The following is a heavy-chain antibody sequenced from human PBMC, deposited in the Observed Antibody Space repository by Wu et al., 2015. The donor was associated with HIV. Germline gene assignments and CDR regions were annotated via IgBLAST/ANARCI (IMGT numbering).Heavy chain of an antibody. CDR2: IIPLFGTA. J-gene: IGHJ4*02. CDR3: ARAEALVGAYVRVGAFDY. V-gene: IGHV1-69*18. CDR1: GGTFSTYA. Sequence: QVQLVQSGAEVKKPGSSVKVSCKASGGTFSTYAFSWVRQAPGQGLEWMGRIIPLFGTANYAQKFQGRVTITADESTGTAFMELSSLRSEDTAVYYCARAEALVGAYVRVGAFDYWGQGTLVTVSS. D-gene: IGHD3-16*01.